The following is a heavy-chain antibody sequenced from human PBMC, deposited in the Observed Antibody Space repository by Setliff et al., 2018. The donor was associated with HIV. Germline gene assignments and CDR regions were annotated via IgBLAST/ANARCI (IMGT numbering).Heavy chain of an antibody. CDR1: GGSISSYY. J-gene: IGHJ3*02. CDR2: IYYSGST. D-gene: IGHD6-6*01. Sequence: SETLSLTCTVSGGSISSYYWSWIRQPPGKGLEWIGYIYYSGSTNYNPPLKSRVTISVDTSKNQFSLKLSSVTAADTAVYYCARGPSSSDAFDIWGQGTMVTVSS. CDR3: ARGPSSSDAFDI. V-gene: IGHV4-59*01.